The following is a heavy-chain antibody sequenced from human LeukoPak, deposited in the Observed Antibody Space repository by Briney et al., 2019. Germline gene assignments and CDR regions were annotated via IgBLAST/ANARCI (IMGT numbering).Heavy chain of an antibody. CDR3: VRAVYSSGYYYGYFDY. D-gene: IGHD3-22*01. V-gene: IGHV1-18*01. CDR2: ISAYNGYT. CDR1: GYTFNIYG. J-gene: IGHJ4*02. Sequence: ASVKVSCKASGYTFNIYGITWVRQAPGQGLEWMGWISAYNGYTSYAEMFQGRVTMTTDTSTSTAYMDLRSLRSDDTAVYYCVRAVYSSGYYYGYFDYWGQGTLVTVSS.